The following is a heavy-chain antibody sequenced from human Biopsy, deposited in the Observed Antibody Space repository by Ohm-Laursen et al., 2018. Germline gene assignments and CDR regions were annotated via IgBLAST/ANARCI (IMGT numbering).Heavy chain of an antibody. Sequence: SLRLSCTAAGFSFTSYTMNWVRQVPGKGLEWVSSITSRSGYKYYADSVKGRFTISRDNAKNSLYLQMNSLRTEDTAVYFCASLGLVWFRELLSVPFGMDVWGQGTTVTVSS. V-gene: IGHV3-21*01. CDR2: ITSRSGYK. J-gene: IGHJ6*02. D-gene: IGHD3-10*01. CDR3: ASLGLVWFRELLSVPFGMDV. CDR1: GFSFTSYT.